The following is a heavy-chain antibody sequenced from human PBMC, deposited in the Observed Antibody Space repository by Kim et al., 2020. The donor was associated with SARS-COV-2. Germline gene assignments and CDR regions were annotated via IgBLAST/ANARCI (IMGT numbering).Heavy chain of an antibody. D-gene: IGHD6-13*01. CDR2: INHSGST. Sequence: SETLSLTCAVYGGSFSGYYWSWIRQPPGKGLEWIGEINHSGSTNYNPSLKSRVTISVDTSKNQFSLKLSSLTAADTAGFYWARISWVYSFDYLCQGTLVT. J-gene: IGHJ4*02. V-gene: IGHV4-34*01. CDR1: GGSFSGYY. CDR3: ARISWVYSFDY.